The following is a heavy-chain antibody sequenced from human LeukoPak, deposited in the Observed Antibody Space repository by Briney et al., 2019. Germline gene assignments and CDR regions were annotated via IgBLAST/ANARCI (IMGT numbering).Heavy chain of an antibody. CDR2: I. Sequence: GGSLRLSCAASGFTFSKFTMNWVRQAPGKGLEWVSAISVKGRFTISRDNSKNTVYLQMNSLRAEDTAVYYCAKDRLPDGVWSIDYWGRGTLVTVSS. D-gene: IGHD2-8*02. V-gene: IGHV3-23*01. CDR1: GFTFSKFT. CDR3: AKDRLPDGVWSIDY. J-gene: IGHJ4*02.